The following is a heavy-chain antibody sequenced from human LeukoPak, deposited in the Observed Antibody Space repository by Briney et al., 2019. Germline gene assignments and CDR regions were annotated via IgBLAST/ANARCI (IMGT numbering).Heavy chain of an antibody. CDR1: GFTFSSYG. Sequence: GGSLRLSCAASGFTFSSYGMHWVRQAPGKGLEWVAVIWYDGSNKYYGDSVKGRFTISRDNSKNTLYLQMNSLRAKDTAVYYCARRFGELVDYWGQGTLVTVSS. D-gene: IGHD3-10*01. CDR3: ARRFGELVDY. J-gene: IGHJ4*02. CDR2: IWYDGSNK. V-gene: IGHV3-33*08.